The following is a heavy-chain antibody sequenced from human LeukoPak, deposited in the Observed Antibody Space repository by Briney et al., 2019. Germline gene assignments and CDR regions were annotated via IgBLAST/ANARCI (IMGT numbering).Heavy chain of an antibody. D-gene: IGHD2-21*01. Sequence: ASVKVSCKTSGYSFTDYYMHWVRQAPGQGLEWKGWINPNSGGTSSAQKFQGRVTMTRDTSISTVYMEVSWLTSDDTAIYYCARADRLHGGPYLIGPWGQGTLVTVSS. CDR1: GYSFTDYY. V-gene: IGHV1-2*02. J-gene: IGHJ5*02. CDR3: ARADRLHGGPYLIGP. CDR2: INPNSGGT.